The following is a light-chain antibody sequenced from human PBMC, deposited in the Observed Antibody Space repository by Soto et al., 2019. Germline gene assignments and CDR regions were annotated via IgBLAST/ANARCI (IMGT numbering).Light chain of an antibody. V-gene: IGLV2-14*01. CDR2: EVN. J-gene: IGLJ3*02. CDR1: SSDVGGYNF. Sequence: QSVLTQPASVSGSPGQSITISCTGTSSDVGGYNFVSWYQQHPGKAPKLMIYEVNNRPSGDSNRFSGSKSGNTASLTISGLQAEDEADYYCSSWTSSTTQVLGGGTKVTVL. CDR3: SSWTSSTTQV.